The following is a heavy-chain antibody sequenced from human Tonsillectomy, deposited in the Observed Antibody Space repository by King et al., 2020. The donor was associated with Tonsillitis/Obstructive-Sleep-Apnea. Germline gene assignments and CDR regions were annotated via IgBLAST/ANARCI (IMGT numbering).Heavy chain of an antibody. Sequence: QLQESGPGLVKPSETLSLTCTVSGGSVSSGSYYWSWIRQPPGKGLEWIGYFYYSGNTNYNPSLKSRVTISVDTSKNQFSLKLSSVTAADTAVYSCASLVTSFDYWGQGALVTVSS. D-gene: IGHD1-26*01. CDR1: GGSVSSGSYY. CDR3: ASLVTSFDY. CDR2: FYYSGNT. J-gene: IGHJ4*02. V-gene: IGHV4-61*01.